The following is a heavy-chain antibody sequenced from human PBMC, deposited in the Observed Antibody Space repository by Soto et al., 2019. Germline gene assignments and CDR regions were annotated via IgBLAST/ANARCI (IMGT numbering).Heavy chain of an antibody. CDR3: TKDSRQELRRATPTFDY. Sequence: GGSLRLSCAASGFSFSNYAMSWVRHAPGKGLEWVLSISGSGGSTYYADLVKGRFTISRDNSKITLYLQMNSLTAEDTAVYYWTKDSRQELRRATPTFDYWGQGTLVTVSS. CDR2: ISGSGGST. J-gene: IGHJ4*02. CDR1: GFSFSNYA. D-gene: IGHD1-7*01. V-gene: IGHV3-23*01.